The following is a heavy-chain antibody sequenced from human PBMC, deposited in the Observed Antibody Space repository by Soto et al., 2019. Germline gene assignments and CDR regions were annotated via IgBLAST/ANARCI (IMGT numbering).Heavy chain of an antibody. CDR3: ATHLEMATIFYFDY. V-gene: IGHV1-69*06. J-gene: IGHJ4*02. CDR2: IIPIFGTA. Sequence: VASVKVSCKASGGTFSSYAISWVRQAPGQGLEWMGGIIPIFGTANYAQKFQGRVTITADKSTSTAYMELSSLRSEDTAVYYCATHLEMATIFYFDYWGQGTLVTVSS. CDR1: GGTFSSYA. D-gene: IGHD5-12*01.